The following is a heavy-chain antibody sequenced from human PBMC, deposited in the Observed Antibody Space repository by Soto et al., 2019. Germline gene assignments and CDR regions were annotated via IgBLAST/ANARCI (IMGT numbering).Heavy chain of an antibody. V-gene: IGHV1-3*01. CDR3: VREGISVAGFYD. CDR2: INAGNGNT. J-gene: IGHJ4*02. D-gene: IGHD6-19*01. CDR1: GYTFTSYT. Sequence: ASVKVSCKASGYTFTSYTLHWVRQAPGQRLEWMGWINAGNGNTYYSQKFKGRLTITRDTSATTGNMELSSLRSEDTAVYYCVREGISVAGFYDWGQGTLVTVSS.